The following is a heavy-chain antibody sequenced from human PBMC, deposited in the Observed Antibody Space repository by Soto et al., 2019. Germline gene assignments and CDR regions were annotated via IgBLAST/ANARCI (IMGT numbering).Heavy chain of an antibody. Sequence: EVQLVESGGGLVQPGGSLRLSCAASGFTFSSYWMSWVRQAPGKGLEWVANIKQDGSEKYYVDSVKGRFTISRDNAKNSLYLQMNSLSAEDTAVYYCARDTPLSCMDVWGQGTTVTVSS. J-gene: IGHJ6*02. V-gene: IGHV3-7*05. CDR3: ARDTPLSCMDV. CDR2: IKQDGSEK. CDR1: GFTFSSYW.